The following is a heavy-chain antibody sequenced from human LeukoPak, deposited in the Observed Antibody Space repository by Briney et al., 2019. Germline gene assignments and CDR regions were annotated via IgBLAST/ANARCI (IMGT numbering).Heavy chain of an antibody. Sequence: SQTLSLTCIVSGGSISSGGYYWSWIRQHPGKGLEWIGYIYDSGTTYYNPSLKSRVSISVDTSKNQFSLKLSSVTAADTAVYYCARRFDGYSPFDYWGQGTLVTVSS. CDR3: ARRFDGYSPFDY. J-gene: IGHJ4*02. CDR1: GGSISSGGYY. V-gene: IGHV4-31*03. D-gene: IGHD5-24*01. CDR2: IYDSGTT.